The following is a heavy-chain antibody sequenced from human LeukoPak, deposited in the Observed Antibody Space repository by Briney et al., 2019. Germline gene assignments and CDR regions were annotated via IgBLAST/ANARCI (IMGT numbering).Heavy chain of an antibody. J-gene: IGHJ4*03. V-gene: IGHV4-39*01. CDR1: GSSVSSSSYY. Sequence: SETLSLTCTVSGSSVSSSSYYWAWIRQPPGKGLEWIGTIYYSGSTYYNPSLKSRVTISVDTSKNQFSLKLSSVTAADTAVYYLSETQGSGGFWGGHRGHFDFWGQGTLV. CDR2: IYYSGST. CDR3: SETQGSGGFWGGHRGHFDF. D-gene: IGHD3-16*01.